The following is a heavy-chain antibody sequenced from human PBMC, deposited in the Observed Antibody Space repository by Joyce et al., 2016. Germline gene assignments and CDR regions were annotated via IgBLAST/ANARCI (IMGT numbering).Heavy chain of an antibody. V-gene: IGHV3-48*03. J-gene: IGHJ4*02. CDR2: INSDDSRI. CDR3: TTPSCAN. D-gene: IGHD2-2*01. CDR1: GIIFSNKE. Sequence: EVQLVESGGGLVQPGGSLRLSCAASGIIFSNKEMNWVRQAPGKGLEWVSSINSDDSRIHYADSVRGRFTISIDNARNSLYLEMNSLRVEDTAIYYCTTPSCANWGQGSLVTVSS.